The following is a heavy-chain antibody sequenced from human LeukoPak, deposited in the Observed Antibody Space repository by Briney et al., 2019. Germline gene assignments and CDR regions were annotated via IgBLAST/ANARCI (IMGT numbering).Heavy chain of an antibody. Sequence: GGSLRLSCAASGFTFSSYWMHWVRQAPGKGLVWISRINHDGTTTSYADSVKGRFTISRDNAKNTLYLQMNSLRAEATAAFYCGRGRLRVYGGYVIDYWGEGTPITVSS. CDR2: INHDGTTT. D-gene: IGHD5-12*01. V-gene: IGHV3-74*01. J-gene: IGHJ4*02. CDR3: GRGRLRVYGGYVIDY. CDR1: GFTFSSYW.